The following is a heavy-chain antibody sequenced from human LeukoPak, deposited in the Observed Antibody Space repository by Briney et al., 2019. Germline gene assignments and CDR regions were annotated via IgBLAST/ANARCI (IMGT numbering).Heavy chain of an antibody. CDR1: GFTFSSFD. CDR2: IGTAGDT. V-gene: IGHV3-13*04. D-gene: IGHD5-24*01. Sequence: RRSLRLSCAASGFTFSSFDMHWVRQATRNGLEWVSAIGTAGDTHYPGSVKGRFTHSRENAKNSLYLQMNSLRAGDTAVYYCAREIRDGYNPRVHWYFDLWGRGTLVTVSS. J-gene: IGHJ2*01. CDR3: AREIRDGYNPRVHWYFDL.